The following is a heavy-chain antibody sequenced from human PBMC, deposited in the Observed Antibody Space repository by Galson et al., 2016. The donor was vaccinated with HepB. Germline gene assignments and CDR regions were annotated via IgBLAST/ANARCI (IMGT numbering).Heavy chain of an antibody. V-gene: IGHV3-7*01. J-gene: IGHJ4*02. CDR1: GFAFNTYW. CDR3: ARDFSSYDEYFDL. CDR2: IKQDASEK. D-gene: IGHD3-3*01. Sequence: SLRLSCAASGFAFNTYWMSWVRHAPGKGLEWVANIKQDASEKYYVDSVKGRVTLSRDNAKNTLYLQMNSLRAEDTAVYYCARDFSSYDEYFDLWGQGTLVTVSS.